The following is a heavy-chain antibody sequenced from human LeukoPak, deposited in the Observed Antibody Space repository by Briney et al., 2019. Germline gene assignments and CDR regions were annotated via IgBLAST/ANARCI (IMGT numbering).Heavy chain of an antibody. CDR2: IYYSGST. V-gene: IGHV4-39*07. CDR1: GGSISSSSYY. CDR3: ARDGGNYFDY. Sequence: PSETLSLTCTVSGGSISSSSYYWGWIRQPPGKGLEWIGSIYYSGSTNYNPSLKSRVTISVDTSKNQFSLKLSSVTAADTAVYYCARDGGNYFDYWGQGTLVTVSS. J-gene: IGHJ4*02.